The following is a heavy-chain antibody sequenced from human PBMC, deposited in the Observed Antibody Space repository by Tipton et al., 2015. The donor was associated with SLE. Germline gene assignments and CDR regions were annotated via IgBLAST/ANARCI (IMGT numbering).Heavy chain of an antibody. CDR3: ARRNQITMVRGVMYYFDY. D-gene: IGHD3-10*01. CDR1: GGSISSGSYY. Sequence: GLVKPSETLSLTCAVSGGSISSGSYYWSWIRQSAGEGLEWIGRIYTRGSTNYNLSLKSRVAISLDTSKNQISLRLTSVTAADTAVYYCARRNQITMVRGVMYYFDYWGQGTLVTVSS. CDR2: IYTRGST. J-gene: IGHJ4*02. V-gene: IGHV4-61*02.